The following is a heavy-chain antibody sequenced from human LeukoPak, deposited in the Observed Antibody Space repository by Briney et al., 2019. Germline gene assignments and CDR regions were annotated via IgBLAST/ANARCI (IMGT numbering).Heavy chain of an antibody. CDR3: ARGGDYLGYYYYYMDV. V-gene: IGHV1-69*06. J-gene: IGHJ6*03. CDR1: GGTFSSYA. CDR2: IIPIFGTA. D-gene: IGHD4-17*01. Sequence: EASVTVSCKASGGTFSSYAISWVRQAPGQGLEWMGGIIPIFGTANYAQKFQGRVTITADKSTSTAYMELSSLRSEDTAVYYCARGGDYLGYYYYYMDVWGKGTTVTVSS.